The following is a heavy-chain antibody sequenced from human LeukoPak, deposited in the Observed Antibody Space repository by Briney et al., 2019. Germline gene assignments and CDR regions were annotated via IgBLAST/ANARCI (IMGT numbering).Heavy chain of an antibody. D-gene: IGHD3-22*01. J-gene: IGHJ4*02. CDR3: AKVIGYYDSSGPFSLFDY. V-gene: IGHV3-30*02. CDR2: IRYDGSNK. CDR1: GFPVNDNF. Sequence: GGSLRLSCTVSGFPVNDNFMSWVRQAPGKGLEWVAFIRYDGSNKYYADSVKGRFTISRDNSKNTLYLQMNSLRAEDTAVYYCAKVIGYYDSSGPFSLFDYWGQGTLVTVSP.